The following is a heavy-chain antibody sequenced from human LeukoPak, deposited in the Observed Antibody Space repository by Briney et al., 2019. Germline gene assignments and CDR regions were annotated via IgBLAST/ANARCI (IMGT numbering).Heavy chain of an antibody. J-gene: IGHJ4*02. CDR2: ISSSIISTI. Sequence: GGSLRLSCAASGFTFSSYSMNWVRQAPGKGLEWVSYISSSIISTIYYADSVKGRFTISRDNAKNSLYLQMNSLRAEDTAVYYCAKGRSYSYTAHPFDYWGQGTLVTVSS. V-gene: IGHV3-48*01. D-gene: IGHD1-26*01. CDR3: AKGRSYSYTAHPFDY. CDR1: GFTFSSYS.